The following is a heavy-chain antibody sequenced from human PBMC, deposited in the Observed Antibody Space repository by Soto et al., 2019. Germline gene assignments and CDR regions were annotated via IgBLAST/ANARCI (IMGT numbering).Heavy chain of an antibody. D-gene: IGHD6-13*01. J-gene: IGHJ5*02. CDR2: ISWNSGSI. V-gene: IGHV3-9*01. Sequence: EVQLVESGGGLVQPGRSLRLSCAASGFTFDDYAMHWVRQAPGKGLEWVSGISWNSGSIGYADSVKGRFTISRDNAKNSLYRQMNSLRAEDTALYYCAKDRAAAGIGWFDPWGQGTLVTVSS. CDR1: GFTFDDYA. CDR3: AKDRAAAGIGWFDP.